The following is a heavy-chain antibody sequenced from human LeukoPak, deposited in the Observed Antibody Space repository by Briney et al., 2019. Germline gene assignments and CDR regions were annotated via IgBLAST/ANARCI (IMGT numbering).Heavy chain of an antibody. Sequence: GGSLRLSCAASGLTFSTYAMRWIRQAPEKGLEWVANIKQDGYEKYYVDSVKGRFTISRDNAKNSLYLQMNSLRADDTAIYYCARDKIVGPTTLDYWGQGTLVTVSS. J-gene: IGHJ4*02. CDR1: GLTFSTYA. CDR3: ARDKIVGPTTLDY. CDR2: IKQDGYEK. V-gene: IGHV3-7*01. D-gene: IGHD1-26*01.